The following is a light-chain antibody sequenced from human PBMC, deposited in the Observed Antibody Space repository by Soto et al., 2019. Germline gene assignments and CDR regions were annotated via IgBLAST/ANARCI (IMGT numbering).Light chain of an antibody. CDR3: QQYNSYPYT. J-gene: IGKJ2*01. CDR2: YAS. Sequence: DIQMTQSPSTLSASVGDRVTITGRASQSLIDWLAWYQQKPGKAPKLLIYYASSLESGVPSRFRGSGSGTEYTLTIRSLQPDDFATYYCQQYNSYPYTLGQGSKVDIK. CDR1: QSLIDW. V-gene: IGKV1-5*01.